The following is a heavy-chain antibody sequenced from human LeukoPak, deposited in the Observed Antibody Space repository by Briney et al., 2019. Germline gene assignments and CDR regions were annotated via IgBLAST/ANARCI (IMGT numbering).Heavy chain of an antibody. CDR2: VYKSGRT. V-gene: IGHV4-59*01. Sequence: SETLSLTCTVSGGSISGNYWSWIRQPPGKGLEWIGYVYKSGRTNYNPSLKSRATISGDTSKNQFSLNLSSVTAADTAVYYCARGVGNWGYYFDYWGQGTLVTVSS. J-gene: IGHJ4*02. CDR3: ARGVGNWGYYFDY. CDR1: GGSISGNY. D-gene: IGHD7-27*01.